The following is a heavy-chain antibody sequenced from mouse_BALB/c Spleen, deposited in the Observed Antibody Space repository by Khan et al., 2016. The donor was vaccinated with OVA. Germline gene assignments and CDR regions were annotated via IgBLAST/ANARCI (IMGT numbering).Heavy chain of an antibody. CDR1: GYSITSDYY. Sequence: EVQLQESGPGLVKPSQSLSLTCSVTGYSITSDYYWNWIRQFPGNKLEWMGYISYDGSNNYNPSLKNRISITRDTSTNQFFLKLNSVTTEDTATYDGAGDEDGNCYPAWFAYWGQGTLVTVSA. D-gene: IGHD2-1*01. CDR3: AGDEDGNCYPAWFAY. J-gene: IGHJ3*01. CDR2: ISYDGSN. V-gene: IGHV3-6*02.